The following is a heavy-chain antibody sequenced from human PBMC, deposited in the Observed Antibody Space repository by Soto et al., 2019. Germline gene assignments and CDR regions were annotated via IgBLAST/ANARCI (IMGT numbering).Heavy chain of an antibody. CDR1: GGSVSSSSYY. V-gene: IGHV4-39*07. Sequence: SETLSLTCTVSGGSVSSSSYYWGWVRQPPGKGLEWIGSVYYSGSTYYNPSLESRVTISVDKSKNQFSLKLMSLSAEDTAVYYCAKDQAVSRIAVAGALGYWGQGTLVTVSS. J-gene: IGHJ4*02. CDR2: VYYSGST. CDR3: AKDQAVSRIAVAGALGY. D-gene: IGHD6-19*01.